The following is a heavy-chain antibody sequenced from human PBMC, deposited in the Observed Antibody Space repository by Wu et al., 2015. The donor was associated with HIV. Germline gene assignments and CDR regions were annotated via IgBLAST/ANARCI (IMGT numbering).Heavy chain of an antibody. Sequence: QVQLVQSGAEVKKPGASVKVSCEASGYIFTSYYMHWVRQAPGQGLEWMGWINPDSGGTKYAQKFQGRVTMTRDTSISTAYMELSRLRSDDTAVYYCARVFVVVPAGYSGEITAFDIWAKGQWSPSLQ. D-gene: IGHD2-2*01. J-gene: IGHJ3*02. V-gene: IGHV1-2*02. CDR3: ARVFVVVPAGYSGEITAFDI. CDR2: INPDSGGT. CDR1: GYIFTSYY.